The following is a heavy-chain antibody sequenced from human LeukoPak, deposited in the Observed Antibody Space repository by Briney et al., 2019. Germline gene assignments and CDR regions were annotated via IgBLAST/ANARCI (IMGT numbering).Heavy chain of an antibody. V-gene: IGHV4-34*01. Sequence: SETLSLTCAVYGGSFSGYYWGWIRQPPGKGLEWIGEINHSGSTNYNPSLKSRVTISVDTSKNQFSLKLSSVTAADTAVYYCARGRYDFWSGYYPGSHMDVWGKGTTVTVSS. CDR3: ARGRYDFWSGYYPGSHMDV. CDR2: INHSGST. J-gene: IGHJ6*03. D-gene: IGHD3-3*01. CDR1: GGSFSGYY.